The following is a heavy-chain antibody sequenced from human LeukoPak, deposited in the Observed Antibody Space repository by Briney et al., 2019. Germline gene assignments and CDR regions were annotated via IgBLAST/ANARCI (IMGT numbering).Heavy chain of an antibody. D-gene: IGHD3-16*02. Sequence: SETLSLTCTVSGGSISSYYWSWIRQPPGKGLEWIGYIYYSGSTNYNPSLKSRVTISVDTSKNQFSLKLSSVTAADTAVYYCARGAFGGVIVENFDYWGQGPLVTVSS. V-gene: IGHV4-59*01. J-gene: IGHJ4*02. CDR1: GGSISSYY. CDR2: IYYSGST. CDR3: ARGAFGGVIVENFDY.